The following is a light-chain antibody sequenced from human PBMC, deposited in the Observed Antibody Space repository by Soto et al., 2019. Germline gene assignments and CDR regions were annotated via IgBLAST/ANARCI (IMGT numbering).Light chain of an antibody. CDR3: QHYTNTNNPWM. CDR1: QTITTW. Sequence: DIRVAQSPPTLSASVGDRVTITCRASQTITTWMAWYQQKPGKAPKLLVYDASTLQSGVATRFSGSGSGTEFTLIISGLQPEDSATYYCQHYTNTNNPWMFGQGTKVDIK. CDR2: DAS. J-gene: IGKJ1*01. V-gene: IGKV1-5*01.